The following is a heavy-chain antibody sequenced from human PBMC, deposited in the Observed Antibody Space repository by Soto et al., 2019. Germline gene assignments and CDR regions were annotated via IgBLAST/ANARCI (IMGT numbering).Heavy chain of an antibody. CDR1: RYTFINYD. V-gene: IGHV1-8*01. Sequence: ASVKVSCRASRYTFINYDINWVRQATGQGLEWMGWINPKSANTGYAQNFQGRVTLTRNTSTSTAYMEVSSLRSEDTAVYYCARAPSWETTVTPYYFDYWGQGTLVTVSS. D-gene: IGHD4-4*01. CDR2: INPKSANT. CDR3: ARAPSWETTVTPYYFDY. J-gene: IGHJ4*02.